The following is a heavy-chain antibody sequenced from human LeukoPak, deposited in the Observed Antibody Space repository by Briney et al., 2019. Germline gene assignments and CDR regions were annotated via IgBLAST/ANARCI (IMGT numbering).Heavy chain of an antibody. V-gene: IGHV3-48*03. J-gene: IGHJ2*01. D-gene: IGHD6-19*01. CDR3: AREKDSSGWYSWYFDL. CDR1: GFTFSSYE. Sequence: GGSLRLSCAASGFTFSSYEMNWVRQAPGKGLEWVSYISSSGSTIYYADSVKGRFTISRDNAKNSLYLQMNSLRAEDTAVYYCAREKDSSGWYSWYFDLWGRGTLVTVSS. CDR2: ISSSGSTI.